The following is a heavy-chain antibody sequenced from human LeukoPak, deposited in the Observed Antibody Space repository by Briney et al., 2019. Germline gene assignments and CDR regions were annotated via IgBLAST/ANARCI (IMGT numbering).Heavy chain of an antibody. V-gene: IGHV1-2*02. Sequence: ASVKVSCKASGYTFTSYAIHWVRQAPGQGLEWMGWITPSGGTHYPQKFQGRVAITWDTSITTAYMDLSRLTSDDTAVYYCARDRYGDGFAHLDYWGQGALVTVCS. J-gene: IGHJ4*02. D-gene: IGHD5-24*01. CDR1: GYTFTSYA. CDR2: ITPSGGT. CDR3: ARDRYGDGFAHLDY.